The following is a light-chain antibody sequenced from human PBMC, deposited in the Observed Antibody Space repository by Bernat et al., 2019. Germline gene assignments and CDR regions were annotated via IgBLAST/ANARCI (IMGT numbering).Light chain of an antibody. Sequence: EIVLTQSPGTLSLSPGERATLSCRASQSVSSSYLAWYQQKPGQPPRLLIYSASSRATGIPDRFSGSGSGTDFTLTISRLEPEDFAVYYCQQYDNLYTFGQGTKLEIK. CDR2: SAS. V-gene: IGKV3-20*01. CDR1: QSVSSSY. CDR3: QQYDNLYT. J-gene: IGKJ2*01.